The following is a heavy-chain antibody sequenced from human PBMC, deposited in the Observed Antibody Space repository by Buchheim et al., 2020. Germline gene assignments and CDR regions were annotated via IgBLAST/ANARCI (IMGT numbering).Heavy chain of an antibody. CDR2: INHSGST. V-gene: IGHV4-34*01. Sequence: QVQLQQWGAGLLKPSETLSLTCAVYGGSFSGYYWSWIRQPPGKGLEWIGEINHSGSTNYHPSLKSRVTISVDTSKNQFSLKLSSVTAADTAVYYCARGFRRSAGMDVWGQGTT. CDR3: ARGFRRSAGMDV. CDR1: GGSFSGYY. J-gene: IGHJ6*02.